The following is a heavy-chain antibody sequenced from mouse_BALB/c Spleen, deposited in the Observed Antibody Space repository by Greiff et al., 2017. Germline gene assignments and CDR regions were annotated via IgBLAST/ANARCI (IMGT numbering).Heavy chain of an antibody. CDR3: ARDHITTAVARAMDY. CDR1: GFSFTSYG. J-gene: IGHJ4*01. V-gene: IGHV2-9*02. Sequence: VKLQESGPGLVAPSQSLSITCTVSGFSFTSYGVHWVRQPPGKGLEWLGVIWDGGSTNYNSALMSRLSISKDNSKSQVFLKMNSLQTDDTAMYYCARDHITTAVARAMDYWGQGTSLTVSS. CDR2: IWDGGST. D-gene: IGHD1-1*01.